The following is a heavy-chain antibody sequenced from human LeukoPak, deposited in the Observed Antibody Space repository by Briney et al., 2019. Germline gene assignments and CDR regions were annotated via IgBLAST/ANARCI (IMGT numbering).Heavy chain of an antibody. CDR3: ARGPSGDYVDY. J-gene: IGHJ4*02. V-gene: IGHV1-69*13. D-gene: IGHD4-17*01. CDR1: GGTFSSYA. Sequence: PLASVKVSCKASGGTFSSYAISWARQAPGQGLEWMGGIIPIFGTANYAQKFQGRVTITADESTSTAYMELSSLRSEDTAVYYCARGPSGDYVDYWGQGTLVTVSS. CDR2: IIPIFGTA.